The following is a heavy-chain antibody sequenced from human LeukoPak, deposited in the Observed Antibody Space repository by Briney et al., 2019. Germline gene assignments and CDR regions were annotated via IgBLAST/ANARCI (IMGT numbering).Heavy chain of an antibody. V-gene: IGHV3-66*01. J-gene: IGHJ6*02. CDR3: ARDRTYYYDSSGPAPSGMDV. Sequence: GGSLRLSCAASGFTVSSNYMSWVRQASGKGLEWVSVIYSGGSTYYADSVKGRFTISRDNSKNTLYLQMNSLRAEDTAVYYCARDRTYYYDSSGPAPSGMDVWGQGTTVTVSS. CDR1: GFTVSSNY. D-gene: IGHD3-22*01. CDR2: IYSGGST.